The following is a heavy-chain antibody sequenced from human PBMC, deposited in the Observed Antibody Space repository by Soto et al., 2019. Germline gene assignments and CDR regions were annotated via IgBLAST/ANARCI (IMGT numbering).Heavy chain of an antibody. CDR2: VYHNGKT. J-gene: IGHJ2*01. V-gene: IGHV4-59*08. CDR1: GDFISSHY. CDR3: ARPRGTTPDVWYFDL. D-gene: IGHD1-26*01. Sequence: QVQLQESGPGLVKPSETLSLTCTVSGDFISSHYWSWIRQPPGKGLEWIGYVYHNGKTHSNPSLKSRLTISMDTSKNQISLSLPSVPAADTAVYYCARPRGTTPDVWYFDLWSRGTLVTVSS.